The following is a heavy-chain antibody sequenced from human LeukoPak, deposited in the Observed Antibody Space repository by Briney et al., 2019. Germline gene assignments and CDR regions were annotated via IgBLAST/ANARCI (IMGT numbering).Heavy chain of an antibody. D-gene: IGHD6-13*01. J-gene: IGHJ5*02. Sequence: ASVKVSCKASGYTFTSYYMHWVRQAPGQGLEWMGIINPSGGSTSYAQKFQGRVTMTRDTSTSTVYMELSSLRSEDTAVYYCARDRAAAGKEGTNWFDPWGQGTLVTVSS. CDR1: GYTFTSYY. CDR2: INPSGGST. V-gene: IGHV1-46*01. CDR3: ARDRAAAGKEGTNWFDP.